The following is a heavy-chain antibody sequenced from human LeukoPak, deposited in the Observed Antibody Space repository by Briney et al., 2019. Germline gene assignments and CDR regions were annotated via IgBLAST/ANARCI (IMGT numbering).Heavy chain of an antibody. CDR2: IRGKADGYAT. D-gene: IGHD3-10*01. J-gene: IGHJ4*02. Sequence: GGSLRLSCAASGFTFSGSAMPWVRQASGKGLEWVGRIRGKADGYATVYAASVEGRFTMSRDDSKRTAYLQMNSLKIEDTAVYYCSRLAAIGSAWGQGTLVTVSS. CDR3: SRLAAIGSA. V-gene: IGHV3-73*01. CDR1: GFTFSGSA.